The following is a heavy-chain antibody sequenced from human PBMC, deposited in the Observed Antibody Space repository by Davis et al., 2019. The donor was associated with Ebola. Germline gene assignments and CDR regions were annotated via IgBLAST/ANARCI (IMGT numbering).Heavy chain of an antibody. V-gene: IGHV3-23*01. Sequence: GESLKISCAASGFTFSSYAMSWVRQAPGKGLEWVSAISGSGGSTYYADSVKGRFTISRDNSKNTLYYCAKDRFTGTTPGFFDYWGQGTLVTVSS. J-gene: IGHJ4*02. CDR3: Y. D-gene: IGHD1-1*01. CDR2: ISGSGGST. CDR1: GFTFSSYA.